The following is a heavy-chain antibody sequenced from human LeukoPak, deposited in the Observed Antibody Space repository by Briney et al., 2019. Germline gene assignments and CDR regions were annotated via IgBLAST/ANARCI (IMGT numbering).Heavy chain of an antibody. CDR2: ISGSGGST. CDR3: AKDCLGYCSGGSCYPGYFDY. CDR1: GFTFSSYG. Sequence: GGSLRLSCAASGFTFSSYGMSWVRQAPGKGLEWVSAISGSGGSTYYADSVKGRFTISRDNSKNTLYLQMNSLRAEDTAVYYCAKDCLGYCSGGSCYPGYFDYWGQGTLVTVSS. D-gene: IGHD2-15*01. V-gene: IGHV3-23*01. J-gene: IGHJ4*02.